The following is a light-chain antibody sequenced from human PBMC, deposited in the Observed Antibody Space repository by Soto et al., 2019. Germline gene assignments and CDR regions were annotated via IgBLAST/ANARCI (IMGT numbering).Light chain of an antibody. Sequence: QSVLTQPPSASWTPGQRVTSSCSGSSSNIGSNYVYWYQQLPGTAPKLLIYRNNQRPSGVPDRFSGSKSGTSASLAISGLRSEDEADYYCAAWDDSLSGRNVFGTGTKLTV. J-gene: IGLJ1*01. CDR3: AAWDDSLSGRNV. CDR2: RNN. V-gene: IGLV1-47*01. CDR1: SSNIGSNY.